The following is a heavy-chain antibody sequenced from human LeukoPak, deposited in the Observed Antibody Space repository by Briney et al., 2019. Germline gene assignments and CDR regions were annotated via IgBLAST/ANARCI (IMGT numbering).Heavy chain of an antibody. J-gene: IGHJ4*01. CDR3: ARYCGSENYCISY. CDR1: GGSISSGDYY. CDR2: INHSGTI. D-gene: IGHD3-10*01. V-gene: IGHV4-30-4*01. Sequence: SQTLSLTCTVSGGSISSGDYYWSWIRQPPGKGLEWIAEINHSGTITYKPSLKSRLTISADTSKNQFSLKVSSVTAADTAVYYCARYCGSENYCISYWGQGTLVTVSS.